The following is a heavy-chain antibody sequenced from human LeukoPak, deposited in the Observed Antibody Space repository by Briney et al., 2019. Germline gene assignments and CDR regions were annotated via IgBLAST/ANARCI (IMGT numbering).Heavy chain of an antibody. V-gene: IGHV1-18*01. CDR2: INTYNKNT. Sequence: GASVKVSCKASGYTFTSYGISWVRQAPGQGLEWMGWINTYNKNTNYAEKFQGRVAMTTDTSTSTAYMELRSLRSDDTAVYYCARDLLYSTDPGGYFQHWGQGTLVTVSS. J-gene: IGHJ1*01. CDR3: ARDLLYSTDPGGYFQH. D-gene: IGHD4-11*01. CDR1: GYTFTSYG.